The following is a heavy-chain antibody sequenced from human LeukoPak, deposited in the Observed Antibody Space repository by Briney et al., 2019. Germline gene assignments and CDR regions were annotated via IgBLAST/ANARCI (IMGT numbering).Heavy chain of an antibody. V-gene: IGHV3-21*01. CDR2: ISSSSYI. D-gene: IGHD3-22*01. J-gene: IGHJ4*02. CDR3: ARRDDSSGYYALDY. CDR1: GFTLSSYW. Sequence: GGTLRLSCAASGFTLSSYWMHWVRQAPGKGLEWVSSISSSSYIYYADSVKGRFTISRDNAKNSLYLQMNSLRAEDTAVYYCARRDDSSGYYALDYWGQGTLVTVSS.